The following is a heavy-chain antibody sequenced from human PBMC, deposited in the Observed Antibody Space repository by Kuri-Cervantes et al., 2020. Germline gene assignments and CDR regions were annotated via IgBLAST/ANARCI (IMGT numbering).Heavy chain of an antibody. Sequence: ASVKVSCKTSGYTFIGYFMHWVRQAPGQGLEWMGWISAYNGNTNYAQKLQGRVTMTTDTSTSTAYMELRSLRSDDTAVYYCARVGEPTTGQYTVIFDYWGQGTLVTVSS. D-gene: IGHD4-17*01. V-gene: IGHV1-18*04. CDR2: ISAYNGNT. CDR3: ARVGEPTTGQYTVIFDY. CDR1: GYTFIGYF. J-gene: IGHJ4*02.